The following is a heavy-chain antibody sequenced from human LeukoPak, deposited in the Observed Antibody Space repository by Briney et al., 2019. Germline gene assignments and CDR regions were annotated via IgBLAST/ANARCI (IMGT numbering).Heavy chain of an antibody. CDR1: GFTFSSYG. D-gene: IGHD6-13*01. CDR3: AKDQLLYSSRGHGDY. CDR2: IRYDGSNK. J-gene: IGHJ4*02. Sequence: GGSLRLSCAASGFTFSSYGMHWVRQAPGKGLEWVAFIRYDGSNKYYADSVKGRFTISRDNSKNTLYLQMNSLRAEDTAVYYCAKDQLLYSSRGHGDYWGQGTLVTVSS. V-gene: IGHV3-30*02.